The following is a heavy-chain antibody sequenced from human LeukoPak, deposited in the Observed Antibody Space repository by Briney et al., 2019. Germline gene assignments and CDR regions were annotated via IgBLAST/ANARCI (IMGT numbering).Heavy chain of an antibody. CDR2: ITGSGSRT. Sequence: PGGALRLSCTGSGFFFTEYAINGVRPVPGKGGAGVAGITGSGSRTFYADFVMGRFSISRDNSLDTVYLQMNRLRVEDTAPYYCAKALYVTAPPSWFDTWGQGTLVTVSS. CDR3: AKALYVTAPPSWFDT. V-gene: IGHV3-23*01. J-gene: IGHJ5*02. CDR1: GFFFTEYA. D-gene: IGHD2-2*02.